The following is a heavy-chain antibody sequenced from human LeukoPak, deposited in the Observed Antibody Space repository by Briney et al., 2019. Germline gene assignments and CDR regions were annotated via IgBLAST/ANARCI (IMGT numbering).Heavy chain of an antibody. J-gene: IGHJ5*01. CDR3: ARDQEHCSGTSCYPYWYDS. Sequence: PSETLSLTCTVSGVFISSNSAYWSWIRPPPGQALEWIGNIYYSGTTYYNPSLQSRVTMSVDTSNNQFSLKLTSVTAADTAVYCCARDQEHCSGTSCYPYWYDSWGQGTLVTVSS. CDR1: GVFISSNSAY. CDR2: IYYSGTT. V-gene: IGHV4-39*07. D-gene: IGHD2-2*01.